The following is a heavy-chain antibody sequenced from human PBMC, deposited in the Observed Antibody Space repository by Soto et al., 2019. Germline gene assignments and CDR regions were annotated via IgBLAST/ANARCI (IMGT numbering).Heavy chain of an antibody. V-gene: IGHV3-33*01. CDR1: GFTFSSYG. CDR3: ARDSAIVVVTAPGD. J-gene: IGHJ4*02. Sequence: QVQLVESGGGVVQPGRSLRLSCAASGFTFSSYGMHWVRQAPGKGLEWVAVIWYDESNKYYADSVKGRFTISRDNSKNTLYLQMNSLRAEDTAVYYCARDSAIVVVTAPGDWGQGTLVTVSS. CDR2: IWYDESNK. D-gene: IGHD2-21*02.